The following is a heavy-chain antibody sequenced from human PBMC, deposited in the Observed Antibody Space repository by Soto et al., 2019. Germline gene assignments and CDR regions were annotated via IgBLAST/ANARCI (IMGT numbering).Heavy chain of an antibody. Sequence: EVHLVESGGGLVQRGGSLRLSCAASGFTFRAYWMSWVRQAPGKGLEGVANIDQDGSGKSYVDSVRGRLTISRDNAHNSLYLPANSLRDVDPAVYFSARRREGTVRTLDSWRQRTLVTGSS. CDR3: ARRREGTVRTLDS. CDR2: IDQDGSGK. CDR1: GFTFRAYW. D-gene: IGHD1-1*01. V-gene: IGHV3-7*05. J-gene: IGHJ4*02.